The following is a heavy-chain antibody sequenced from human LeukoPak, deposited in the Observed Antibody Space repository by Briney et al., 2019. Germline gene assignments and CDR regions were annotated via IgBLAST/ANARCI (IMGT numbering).Heavy chain of an antibody. CDR3: ASGYYYDSSSYFDY. J-gene: IGHJ4*02. D-gene: IGHD3-22*01. Sequence: GGSLRLSCAASGFTFSSYAMHWVRQAPGKGLEWVAVISYDGSNKYYADSVKGRFTISRDNSKNTLYLQMNSLRAEDTAVYYCASGYYYDSSSYFDYWGQGTLVTVSS. CDR1: GFTFSSYA. V-gene: IGHV3-30*04. CDR2: ISYDGSNK.